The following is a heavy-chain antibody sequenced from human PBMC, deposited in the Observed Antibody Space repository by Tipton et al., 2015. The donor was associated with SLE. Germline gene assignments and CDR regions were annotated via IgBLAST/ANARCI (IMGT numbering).Heavy chain of an antibody. CDR3: ARIPHISRPYYMDV. J-gene: IGHJ6*03. D-gene: IGHD2-21*01. Sequence: SLRLSCVPSGFPFSRHRMSWVRQGPGKGLEWVANIHEDGSEKYYMDSVKGRFTISRDNAKNSLYLQMNILRAEDTAVYYCARIPHISRPYYMDVWGKGTTVTVSS. V-gene: IGHV3-7*01. CDR1: GFPFSRHR. CDR2: IHEDGSEK.